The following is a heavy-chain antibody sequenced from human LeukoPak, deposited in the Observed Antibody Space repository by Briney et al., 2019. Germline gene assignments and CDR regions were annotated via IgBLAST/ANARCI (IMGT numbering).Heavy chain of an antibody. CDR1: GFTFSSYA. CDR2: ISGSGGST. D-gene: IGHD3-9*01. CDR3: AKVRYFDWLSPFNYFDP. J-gene: IGHJ5*02. Sequence: GGSLRLSCAASGFTFSSYAMSWVRQAPGKVLEWVSGISGSGGSTDYADSVKGRFTISRDNSKNTLYLQMNSLRAEDTAVYYCAKVRYFDWLSPFNYFDPWGQGTLVTVSS. V-gene: IGHV3-23*01.